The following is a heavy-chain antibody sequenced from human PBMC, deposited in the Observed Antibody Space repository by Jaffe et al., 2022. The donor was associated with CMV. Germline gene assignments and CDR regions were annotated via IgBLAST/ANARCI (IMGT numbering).Heavy chain of an antibody. J-gene: IGHJ3*02. CDR1: GFTFSSYE. CDR3: ARDQAWVDAFDI. V-gene: IGHV3-48*03. D-gene: IGHD7-27*01. Sequence: EVQLVESGGGLVQPGGSLRLSCAASGFTFSSYEMNWVRQAPGKGLEWVSYISSSGSTIYYADSVKGRFTISRDNAKNSLYLQMNSLRAEDTAVYYCARDQAWVDAFDIWGQGTMVTVSS. CDR2: ISSSGSTI.